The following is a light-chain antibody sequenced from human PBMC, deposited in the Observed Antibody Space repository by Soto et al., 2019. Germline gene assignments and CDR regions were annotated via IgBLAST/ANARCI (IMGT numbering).Light chain of an antibody. CDR1: QGITNY. CDR3: QQYESVCT. J-gene: IGKJ5*01. V-gene: IGKV1-33*01. Sequence: DIQMTQSPSSLSASVGDRVTITCQASQGITNYLNWYQQKPGKAPKILIYGASNLETGVPSRFSGSGSGTDFTFTISSLQAEDIATYFCQQYESVCTFGQGTRLEIK. CDR2: GAS.